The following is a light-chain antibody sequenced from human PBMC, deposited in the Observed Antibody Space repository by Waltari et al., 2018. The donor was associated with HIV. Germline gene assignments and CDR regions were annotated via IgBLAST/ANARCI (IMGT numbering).Light chain of an antibody. CDR1: SSDIGGYNY. CDR3: SSYAPTNNFYVL. J-gene: IGLJ2*01. CDR2: EVT. Sequence: QSALTQPPSASGSPGQSVTIPSPGTSSDIGGYNYVSWYQQHPGKAPKLIMTEVTKRPSGVPDRFSGSKSGNTASLTVSGLQAEDEAHYYCSSYAPTNNFYVLFGGGTALTVL. V-gene: IGLV2-8*01.